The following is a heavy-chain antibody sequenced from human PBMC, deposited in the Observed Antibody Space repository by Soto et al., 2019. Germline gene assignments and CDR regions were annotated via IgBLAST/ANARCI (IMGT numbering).Heavy chain of an antibody. CDR3: ASLNMAAGNYYYYYYGMDV. D-gene: IGHD6-13*01. CDR1: GGSISSSSYY. V-gene: IGHV4-39*01. CDR2: IYYSGST. Sequence: TLSLTCTVSGGSISSSSYYWGWIRQPPGKGLEWIGSIYYSGSTYYNPSLKSRVTISVDTSKNQFSLKLSSVTAADTAVYYCASLNMAAGNYYYYYYGMDVWGQGTTVTVSS. J-gene: IGHJ6*02.